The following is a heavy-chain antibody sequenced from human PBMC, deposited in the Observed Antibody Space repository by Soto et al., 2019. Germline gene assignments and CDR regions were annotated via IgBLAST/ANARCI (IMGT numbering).Heavy chain of an antibody. D-gene: IGHD6-19*01. Sequence: GASVKVSCKASGYTFTGYYMHWVRQAPGQGLEWMGWINPNSGGTNYAQKFQGWVTMTRDTSISTAYMELSRLRSDDTAVYYCARAPLDETVAGTNFDYWGQGTLVTVSS. CDR3: ARAPLDETVAGTNFDY. J-gene: IGHJ4*02. CDR2: INPNSGGT. V-gene: IGHV1-2*04. CDR1: GYTFTGYY.